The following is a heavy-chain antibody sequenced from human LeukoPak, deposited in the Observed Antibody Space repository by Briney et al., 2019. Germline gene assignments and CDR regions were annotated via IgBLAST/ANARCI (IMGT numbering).Heavy chain of an antibody. Sequence: SETLSLTCTVSGGSISTYYWSWIRQPPGKGLEWIGYIYNSGGTKYNPSLKSRLTISVDTSKNQFSLNLSSVTAADTAVYYCARASVLLSADYWGQGTLVTVSS. D-gene: IGHD3-16*01. CDR2: IYNSGGT. V-gene: IGHV4-59*01. J-gene: IGHJ4*02. CDR1: GGSISTYY. CDR3: ARASVLLSADY.